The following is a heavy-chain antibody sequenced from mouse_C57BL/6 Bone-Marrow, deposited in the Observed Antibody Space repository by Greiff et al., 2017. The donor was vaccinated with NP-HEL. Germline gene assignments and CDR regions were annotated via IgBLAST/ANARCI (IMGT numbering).Heavy chain of an antibody. Sequence: EVKLMESGGGLVQPGGSLSLSCAASGFTFTDYYMSWVRQPPGKALEWLGFIRNKANGYTTEYSASVKGRFTISRDNSQSILDLQMNALRAEDSATYYCARYCGYDGYFDVWGTGTTVTVSS. CDR3: ARYCGYDGYFDV. CDR1: GFTFTDYY. V-gene: IGHV7-3*01. D-gene: IGHD2-2*01. CDR2: IRNKANGYTT. J-gene: IGHJ1*03.